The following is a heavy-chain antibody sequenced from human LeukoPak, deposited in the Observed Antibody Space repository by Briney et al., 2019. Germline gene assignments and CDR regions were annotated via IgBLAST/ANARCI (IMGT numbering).Heavy chain of an antibody. D-gene: IGHD5-12*01. J-gene: IGHJ4*02. CDR1: GGSISSGDYY. CDR3: ARVAGGYDLDY. Sequence: PSQTLSLTCTVSGGSISSGDYYWSWIRQPPGKGLEWIGYIYYSGSTYYNPSLESRVTISADTSQNQFSLKLSSVTAADTAVYYCARVAGGYDLDYWGQGTLVTVSS. CDR2: IYYSGST. V-gene: IGHV4-30-4*01.